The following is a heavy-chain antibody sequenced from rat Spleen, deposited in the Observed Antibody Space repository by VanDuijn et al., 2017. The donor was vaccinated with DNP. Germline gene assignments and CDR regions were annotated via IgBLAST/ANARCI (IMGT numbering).Heavy chain of an antibody. J-gene: IGHJ2*01. Sequence: EVQLVESGGGLEQPGRSLELSCAASGFTFSDNNMAWVRQAPKKGLEWVATISYDGSSTYYRDSVKGRFTISRDNAKSTLYVQMDSLRSEDTATYYCTAELGGYWGQGVMVTVSS. V-gene: IGHV5S10*01. D-gene: IGHD5-1*01. CDR3: TAELGGY. CDR2: ISYDGSST. CDR1: GFTFSDNN.